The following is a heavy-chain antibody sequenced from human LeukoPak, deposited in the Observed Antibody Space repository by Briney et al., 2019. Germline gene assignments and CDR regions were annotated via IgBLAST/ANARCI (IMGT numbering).Heavy chain of an antibody. J-gene: IGHJ4*02. CDR2: ISAYNGNT. CDR1: GYTFTSYG. CDR3: ARVPGGVIDYGYFDY. V-gene: IGHV1-18*01. D-gene: IGHD3-16*02. Sequence: GASVNVSCKPSGYTFTSYGISWVRQAPGQGLEWMGWISAYNGNTNYAQKLQGRVTMTTDTSTGTAYMELRSLRSDDTAVYYCARVPGGVIDYGYFDYWGQGTLVTVSS.